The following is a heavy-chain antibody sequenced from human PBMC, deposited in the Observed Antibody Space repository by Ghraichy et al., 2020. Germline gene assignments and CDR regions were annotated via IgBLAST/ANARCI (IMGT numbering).Heavy chain of an antibody. CDR2: ISSSSTI. CDR1: GFTFSSYS. CDR3: ARGGRGATLLYGMDV. V-gene: IGHV3-48*02. D-gene: IGHD5-12*01. J-gene: IGHJ6*02. Sequence: GGSLRLSCAASGFTFSSYSMNWVRQAPGKGLEWVSYISSSSTIYYADSVKGRFTISRDNAKNSLYLQMNSLRDEDTAVYYCARGGRGATLLYGMDVWGQGTTVTVSS.